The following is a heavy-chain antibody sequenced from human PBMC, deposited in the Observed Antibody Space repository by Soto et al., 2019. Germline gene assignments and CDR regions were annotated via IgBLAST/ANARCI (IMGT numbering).Heavy chain of an antibody. D-gene: IGHD3-10*01. CDR3: ASWRYYYGSGRIYGMDV. V-gene: IGHV4-34*01. Sequence: PSETLSLTCAVYGGSFSCYYWIWIRQPPGKGLEWIGEINHSGSTNYNPSLKSRVTISVDTSKNQFSLKLSSVTAADTAVYYCASWRYYYGSGRIYGMDVWGQGTTVTVSS. CDR1: GGSFSCYY. J-gene: IGHJ6*02. CDR2: INHSGST.